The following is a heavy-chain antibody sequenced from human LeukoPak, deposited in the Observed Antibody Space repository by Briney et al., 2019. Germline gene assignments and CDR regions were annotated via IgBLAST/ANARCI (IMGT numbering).Heavy chain of an antibody. CDR2: IFHSGGT. CDR3: WRHVGNGWDYYYGLDV. CDR1: GGSISSDGVY. J-gene: IGHJ6*02. Sequence: SETLSLTCTVSGGSISSDGVYWGWVRQPPGKGLEWIGSIFHSGGTYYNPSLKSRVIIPVDTSKNQFSLQLNSVTAADTAVYHCWRHVGNGWDYYYGLDVWGQGTTVTVSS. D-gene: IGHD6-19*01. V-gene: IGHV4-39*01.